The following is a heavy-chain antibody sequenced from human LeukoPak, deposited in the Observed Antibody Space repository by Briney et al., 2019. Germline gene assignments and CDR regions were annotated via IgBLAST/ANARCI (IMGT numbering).Heavy chain of an antibody. CDR3: ARDRVYGSGSYPVRSSNWFDP. Sequence: ASVKVSCKASGYTFTGYYMHWLRQAPGQGLEWMGWINPNSGGTNYAQKFQGRVTMTRDTSISTAYMELSRLRSDDTAVYYCARDRVYGSGSYPVRSSNWFDPWGQGTLVIVSS. J-gene: IGHJ5*02. D-gene: IGHD3-10*01. V-gene: IGHV1-2*02. CDR1: GYTFTGYY. CDR2: INPNSGGT.